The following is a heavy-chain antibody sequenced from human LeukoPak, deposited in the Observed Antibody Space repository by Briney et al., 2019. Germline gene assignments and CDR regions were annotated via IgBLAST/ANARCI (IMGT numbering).Heavy chain of an antibody. Sequence: PSETLSLTCTVSGGSISSYYWSWIRQPPGKGLEWIGYIYYSGSTYYNPSLKSRVTISVDTSKNQFSLKLSSVTAADTAVYYCARNYYDSSGYYYFYLDYWGQGTLVTVSS. D-gene: IGHD3-22*01. CDR2: IYYSGST. CDR1: GGSISSYY. V-gene: IGHV4-59*12. J-gene: IGHJ4*02. CDR3: ARNYYDSSGYYYFYLDY.